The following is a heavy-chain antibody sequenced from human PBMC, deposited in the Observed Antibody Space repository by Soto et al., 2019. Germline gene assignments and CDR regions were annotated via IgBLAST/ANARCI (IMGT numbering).Heavy chain of an antibody. CDR2: IYPGDSDT. CDR3: ARRPPYSSSSDWFDP. Sequence: GESLKISCKGSGYSFTSYWIGWVRQMPGKGLEWMGIIYPGDSDTRYSPSFQGQVTISADKSISTAYLQWSSLKASDTAMYYRARRPPYSSSSDWFDPWGQGTLVTVSS. CDR1: GYSFTSYW. D-gene: IGHD6-6*01. V-gene: IGHV5-51*01. J-gene: IGHJ5*02.